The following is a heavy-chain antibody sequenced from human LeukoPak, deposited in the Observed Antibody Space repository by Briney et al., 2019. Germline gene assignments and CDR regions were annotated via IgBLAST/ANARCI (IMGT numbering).Heavy chain of an antibody. D-gene: IGHD3-3*01. CDR2: IIPIFGTA. Sequence: ASVKVSCKASGGTFSSYAISWVRQAPGQGLEWMGGIIPIFGTANYAQKFQGRVTITADKSTSTAYMELSSLRSEDTAVYYCARGRAGSYYEPQDYWGQGTLVTVSS. J-gene: IGHJ4*02. V-gene: IGHV1-69*06. CDR1: GGTFSSYA. CDR3: ARGRAGSYYEPQDY.